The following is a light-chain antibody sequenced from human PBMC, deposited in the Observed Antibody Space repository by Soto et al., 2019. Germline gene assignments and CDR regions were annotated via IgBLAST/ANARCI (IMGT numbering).Light chain of an antibody. J-gene: IGKJ4*01. CDR2: KAS. CDR3: KHYATYPLT. V-gene: IGKV1-5*03. Sequence: DIQMTQSPSTLSASVGDRVTITCRASKSVSRWLAWYQQRPGKAPNLLIYKASSLESGVPSRFSGSGSGTEFTLTISSLQPDDFATYYCKHYATYPLTFGGGTKVEIK. CDR1: KSVSRW.